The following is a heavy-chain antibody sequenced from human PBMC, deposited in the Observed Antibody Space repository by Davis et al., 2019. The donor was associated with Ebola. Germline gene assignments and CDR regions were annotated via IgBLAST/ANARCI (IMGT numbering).Heavy chain of an antibody. J-gene: IGHJ4*02. CDR3: ARDMMLGYCSSTSCSPFDY. CDR2: IKQDGSEK. Sequence: PGGSLRLSCAASGFTFSSYWMSWVRQAPGKGLEWVANIKQDGSEKYYVDSVKGRFTISRDNAKNSLYLQMNSLRAEDTAVYYCARDMMLGYCSSTSCSPFDYWGQGTLVTVSS. V-gene: IGHV3-7*01. D-gene: IGHD2-2*01. CDR1: GFTFSSYW.